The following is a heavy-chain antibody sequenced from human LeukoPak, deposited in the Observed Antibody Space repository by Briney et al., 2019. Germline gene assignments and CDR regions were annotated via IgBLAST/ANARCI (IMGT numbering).Heavy chain of an antibody. J-gene: IGHJ4*02. Sequence: SVTVSFKASGGTFSSYAISWVRQAPGQGLEWMGRIIPILGIANYAQKFQGRVTITADKSTSTAYMELSSLRSEDTAVYYCARGDITTQGALDYWGQGTLVTVSS. CDR2: IIPILGIA. V-gene: IGHV1-69*04. CDR3: ARGDITTQGALDY. CDR1: GGTFSSYA. D-gene: IGHD3-3*01.